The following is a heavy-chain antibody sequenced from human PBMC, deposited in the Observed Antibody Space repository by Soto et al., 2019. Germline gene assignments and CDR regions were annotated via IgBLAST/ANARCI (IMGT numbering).Heavy chain of an antibody. V-gene: IGHV3-21*01. CDR3: GAASGAY. J-gene: IGHJ4*02. Sequence: EVLLVESGGGLVKPGGSLRLSCAASGFTFSSYSMIWVRQAPGKGLEWVSSISRSSSYIYYADSVKGRFTISRDNAKNSLFLQMNSLRAEDTAVYYCGAASGAYWGQGTLVTVSS. D-gene: IGHD2-15*01. CDR1: GFTFSSYS. CDR2: ISRSSSYI.